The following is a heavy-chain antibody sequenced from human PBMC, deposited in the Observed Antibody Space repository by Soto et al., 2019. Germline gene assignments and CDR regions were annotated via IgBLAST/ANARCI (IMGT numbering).Heavy chain of an antibody. CDR1: GFTFSSYG. Sequence: QVQLVESGGGVVQPGRSLRLSCAASGFTFSSYGMHWVRQAPGKGLEWVAVISYDGSNKYYADSVKGRFTISRDNSKNTLYLQMNSLRAEDTAMYYCAKEGQIFGVVTYFDYWGQGTLVTVSS. CDR3: AKEGQIFGVVTYFDY. V-gene: IGHV3-30*18. CDR2: ISYDGSNK. D-gene: IGHD3-3*01. J-gene: IGHJ4*02.